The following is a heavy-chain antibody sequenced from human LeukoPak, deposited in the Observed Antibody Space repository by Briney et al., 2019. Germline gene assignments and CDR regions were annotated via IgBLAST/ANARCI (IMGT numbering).Heavy chain of an antibody. CDR1: GGSISSYY. J-gene: IGHJ4*02. CDR2: IYYSGST. D-gene: IGHD3-9*01. V-gene: IGHV4-59*01. CDR3: ARVGYYDILTGYRRWGHFDY. Sequence: SETLSLTCTVSGGSISSYYWSWIRQPPGKGLEWIGYIYYSGSTNYNPSLKSRVTISVDTSKNQFSLKLSSVTAADTAVYYCARVGYYDILTGYRRWGHFDYWGQGTLVTVSS.